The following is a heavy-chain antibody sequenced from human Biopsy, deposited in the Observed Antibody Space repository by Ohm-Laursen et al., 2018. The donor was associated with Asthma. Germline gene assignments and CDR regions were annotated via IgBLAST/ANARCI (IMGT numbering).Heavy chain of an antibody. CDR2: ISGSATST. CDR3: SRAYGGSFFSGSFDI. V-gene: IGHV3-23*01. Sequence: SLRLSCTASGFTFSNYALSWVRQTPGKGLEWVSSISGSATSTYYADSVKGRFTISRDYSKNTLYLQMHSLRAEDTAVYYCSRAYGGSFFSGSFDIWGQGTMVTVSS. D-gene: IGHD4-23*01. J-gene: IGHJ3*02. CDR1: GFTFSNYA.